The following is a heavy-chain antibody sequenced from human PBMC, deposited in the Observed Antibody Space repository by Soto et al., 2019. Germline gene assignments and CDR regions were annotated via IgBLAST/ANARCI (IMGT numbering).Heavy chain of an antibody. D-gene: IGHD2-2*01. Sequence: GGSLRLSCAASGFTFSSYAMSWVRQAPGKGLEWVSAISGSGGSTYYADSVKGRFTISRDNSKNTLFLQINSLRAEDTAVYYCAKGDCSSTICYDFDYWGQGTMVTVS. CDR1: GFTFSSYA. V-gene: IGHV3-23*01. J-gene: IGHJ4*02. CDR3: AKGDCSSTICYDFDY. CDR2: ISGSGGST.